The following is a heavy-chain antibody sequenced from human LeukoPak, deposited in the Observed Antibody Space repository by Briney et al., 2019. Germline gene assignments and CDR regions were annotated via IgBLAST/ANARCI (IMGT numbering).Heavy chain of an antibody. Sequence: PGGSLRLSCEASGFTFSDYWMHSARPAPGTGLLWVSRIIADGASTGYADSVKGRFTISRDNAKNTLYLQMNSLRDEDTAVYYCARGHGGWNWFDSWGQGTLVTVSS. J-gene: IGHJ5*01. CDR3: ARGHGGWNWFDS. CDR2: IIADGAST. V-gene: IGHV3-74*01. CDR1: GFTFSDYW. D-gene: IGHD6-19*01.